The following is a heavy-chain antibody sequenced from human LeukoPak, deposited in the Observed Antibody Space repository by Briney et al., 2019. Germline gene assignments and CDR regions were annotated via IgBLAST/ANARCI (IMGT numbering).Heavy chain of an antibody. V-gene: IGHV3-30*02. CDR2: IRYDGSNK. D-gene: IGHD2-2*02. CDR3: AKDLQNIVVVPAAISPLDY. J-gene: IGHJ4*02. CDR1: GFTFRSYG. Sequence: GGSLRLSCAPSGFTFRSYGMHWVRQAPGKGLEWVAFIRYDGSNKYYADSVKGRFTISRDNSKNTLYLQMNSLRAEDTAVYYCAKDLQNIVVVPAAISPLDYWGQGTLVTVSS.